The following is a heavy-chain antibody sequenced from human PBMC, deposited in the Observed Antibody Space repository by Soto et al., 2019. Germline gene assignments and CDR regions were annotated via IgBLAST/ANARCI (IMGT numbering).Heavy chain of an antibody. CDR2: ISGSGGST. CDR3: ANFASPYDYIWGSYFEGYYYMDV. J-gene: IGHJ6*03. D-gene: IGHD3-16*01. CDR1: GFTFSSYA. V-gene: IGHV3-23*01. Sequence: EVQLLESGGGLVQPGGSLRLSCAASGFTFSSYAMSWVRQAPGKGLEWVSAISGSGGSTYYADSVKGRFTISRDNSKNTLYLQMNSLRAEDTAVYYCANFASPYDYIWGSYFEGYYYMDVWGKGTTVTVSS.